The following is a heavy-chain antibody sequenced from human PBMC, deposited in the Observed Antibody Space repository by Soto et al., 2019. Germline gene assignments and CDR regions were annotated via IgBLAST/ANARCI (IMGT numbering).Heavy chain of an antibody. D-gene: IGHD3-3*01. CDR1: GFTFSSYG. V-gene: IGHV3-33*01. J-gene: IGHJ4*02. CDR3: ARGTYYDFWSGYDPLNYFDY. Sequence: PGGSLRLSCAASGFTFSSYGMHWVRQAPGKGLEWVAVIWFDGSNKYYTDSVKGRFTISRDNSKNTLYLQMNSLRAEDTALYYCARGTYYDFWSGYDPLNYFDYWGQGTLVTVSS. CDR2: IWFDGSNK.